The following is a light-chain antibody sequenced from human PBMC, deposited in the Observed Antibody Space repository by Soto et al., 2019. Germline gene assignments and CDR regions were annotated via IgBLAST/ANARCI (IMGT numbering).Light chain of an antibody. V-gene: IGKV1-12*01. CDR2: AAS. CDR1: HDISSW. Sequence: DIQMTQSPSSVSASVGDRVTITCRASHDISSWLAWYQQKPGQAPKLLMYAASRLHSGVPARFSGSESGTDFTLTISSLHPEDSATYYCQQANSFPLTFGGGTKVEIK. J-gene: IGKJ4*01. CDR3: QQANSFPLT.